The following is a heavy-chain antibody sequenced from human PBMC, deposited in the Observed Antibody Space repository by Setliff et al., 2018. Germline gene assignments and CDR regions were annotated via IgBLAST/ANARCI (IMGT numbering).Heavy chain of an antibody. J-gene: IGHJ4*02. Sequence: GGSLRLSCAASRFTFSNYWMSWVRQAPGKGLEWVANIKEDGSEKYYVDSVKGRFTISRDNSKNTLFLQMNSLRVEDTAVYYCARGESNYYGSGSYFGYFDYWGQGTLVTVSS. D-gene: IGHD3-10*01. CDR2: IKEDGSEK. V-gene: IGHV3-7*03. CDR1: RFTFSNYW. CDR3: ARGESNYYGSGSYFGYFDY.